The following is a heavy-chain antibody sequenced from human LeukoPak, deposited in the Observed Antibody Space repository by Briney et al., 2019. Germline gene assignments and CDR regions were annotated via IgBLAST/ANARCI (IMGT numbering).Heavy chain of an antibody. CDR2: INHSGST. D-gene: IGHD6-6*01. J-gene: IGHJ4*03. CDR1: GGSFSGYY. V-gene: IGHV4-34*01. CDR3: ARQVRGAARSPHFDY. Sequence: SETLSLTCAVYGGSFSGYYWSWIRQPPGKGLEWIGEINHSGSTNYNPSLKSRVTISVDTSKNQFSLKLSSVTAADTAVYYCARQVRGAARSPHFDYWGQGTMVTVSS.